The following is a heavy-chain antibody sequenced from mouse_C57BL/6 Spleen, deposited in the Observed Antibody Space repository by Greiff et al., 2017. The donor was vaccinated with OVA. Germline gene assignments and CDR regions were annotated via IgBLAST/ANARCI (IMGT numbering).Heavy chain of an antibody. D-gene: IGHD1-1*01. Sequence: VHVKQSGAELVRPGASVKLSCTASGFNIKDDYMHWVKQRPEQGLEWIGWIDPENGDTEYASKFQGKATITADTSSNTAYLQLSSLTSEDTAVYYCTTWVVAHFDYWGQGTTLTVSS. J-gene: IGHJ2*01. CDR1: GFNIKDDY. CDR3: TTWVVAHFDY. V-gene: IGHV14-4*01. CDR2: IDPENGDT.